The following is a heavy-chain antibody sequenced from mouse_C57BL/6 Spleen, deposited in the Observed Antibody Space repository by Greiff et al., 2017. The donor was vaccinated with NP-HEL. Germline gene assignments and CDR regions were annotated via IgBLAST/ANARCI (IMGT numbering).Heavy chain of an antibody. V-gene: IGHV5-17*01. J-gene: IGHJ4*01. CDR1: GFTFSDYG. CDR2: ISSGSSTI. D-gene: IGHD1-1*01. Sequence: EVQLVESGGGLVKPGGSLKLSCAASGFTFSDYGMHWVRQAPEKGLEWVAYISSGSSTIYYADTVKGRFTISRDNAKNTLFLQMTSLRSEDTAMYYCAKGRITRGYYYAMDYWGQGTSVTVSS. CDR3: AKGRITRGYYYAMDY.